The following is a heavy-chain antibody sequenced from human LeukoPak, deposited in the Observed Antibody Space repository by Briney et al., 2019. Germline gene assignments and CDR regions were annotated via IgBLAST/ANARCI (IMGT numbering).Heavy chain of an antibody. Sequence: PSETLSLTCSVSGVSINTTYWSWLRQPPGKGLEWIGNIHYSGSTNYNSSLKSRVTISVDRSKNQFSLKLSSVTAADTAVYYCARDRGYSYGATGYYYGMDVWGQGTTVTVSS. CDR3: ARDRGYSYGATGYYYGMDV. D-gene: IGHD5-18*01. V-gene: IGHV4-59*12. CDR1: GVSINTTY. J-gene: IGHJ6*02. CDR2: IHYSGST.